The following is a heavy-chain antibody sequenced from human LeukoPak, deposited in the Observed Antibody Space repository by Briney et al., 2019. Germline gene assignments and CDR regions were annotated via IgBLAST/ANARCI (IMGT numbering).Heavy chain of an antibody. J-gene: IGHJ4*02. Sequence: ASVKVSCKVSGYTLTELSMHWVRQAPGKGLEWMGGFDPEDGETIYAQKFQGRVTMTEDTSTDTAYMELSSLRSEDTAVYYCARYYYDSSGYSHWGQGTLVTVSS. CDR2: FDPEDGET. V-gene: IGHV1-24*01. D-gene: IGHD3-22*01. CDR3: ARYYYDSSGYSH. CDR1: GYTLTELS.